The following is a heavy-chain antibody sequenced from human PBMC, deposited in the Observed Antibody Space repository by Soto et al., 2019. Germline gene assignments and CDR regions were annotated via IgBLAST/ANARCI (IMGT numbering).Heavy chain of an antibody. V-gene: IGHV5-51*01. CDR2: IYPGDSDT. Sequence: PGESLKISCKGSGYFFSDYWIGWVRQMPGKGLEWMGIIYPGDSDTRYSASFQGQVTMSADRSISTAYLRWTSLKASDTAIYYCARLGGDFWSGYSVDYWGQGTLVTVSS. CDR3: ARLGGDFWSGYSVDY. J-gene: IGHJ4*02. D-gene: IGHD3-3*01. CDR1: GYFFSDYW.